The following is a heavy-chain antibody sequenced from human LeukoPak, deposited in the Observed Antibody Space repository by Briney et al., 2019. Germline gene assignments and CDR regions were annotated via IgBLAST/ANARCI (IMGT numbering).Heavy chain of an antibody. J-gene: IGHJ4*02. CDR3: ARESGYSSSWYSFYFDY. Sequence: SETLSLTCTVSGGSILRGDYYWSWIRQSPGKGLEGIGYIYYSGSTYYNPSLKSRVTISVDTSKNQFSLKLSSVTAADTAVYYCARESGYSSSWYSFYFDYWGQGTLVTVSS. V-gene: IGHV4-30-4*01. CDR2: IYYSGST. D-gene: IGHD6-13*01. CDR1: GGSILRGDYY.